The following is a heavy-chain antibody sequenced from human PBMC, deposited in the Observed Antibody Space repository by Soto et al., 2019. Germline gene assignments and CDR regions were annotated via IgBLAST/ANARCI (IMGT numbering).Heavy chain of an antibody. D-gene: IGHD3-22*01. CDR2: IYHSGST. J-gene: IGHJ4*02. CDR1: GGSISSGGYS. CDR3: ARASCYYDSRGTFDY. V-gene: IGHV4-30-2*01. Sequence: SETLSLTCAVSGGSISSGGYSWSWIRQPPGKGLEWIGYIYHSGSTYYNPSLKSRVTISVDRSKNQFSLKLSSVTAADTAVYYCARASCYYDSRGTFDYWGQGTLV.